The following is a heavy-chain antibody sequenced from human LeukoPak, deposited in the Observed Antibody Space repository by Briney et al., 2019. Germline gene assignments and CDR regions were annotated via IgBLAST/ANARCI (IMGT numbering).Heavy chain of an antibody. Sequence: GASVKVSCKASGGTFSSYAISWVRQAPGQGLEWMGGIIPIFGTANYAQKFQGRVTITTDESTSTACMELSSLRSEDTAVYYCARDHPYSSSSYYYYYYMDVWGKGTTVTVSS. CDR2: IIPIFGTA. V-gene: IGHV1-69*05. CDR3: ARDHPYSSSSYYYYYYMDV. J-gene: IGHJ6*03. D-gene: IGHD6-13*01. CDR1: GGTFSSYA.